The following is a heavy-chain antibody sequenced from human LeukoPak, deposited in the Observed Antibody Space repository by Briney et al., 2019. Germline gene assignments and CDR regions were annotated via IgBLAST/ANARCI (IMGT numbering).Heavy chain of an antibody. CDR3: ATWAFYHSLDV. V-gene: IGHV3-43*02. Sequence: PGGSLRLSCAASGFTFNYFWMHWVRQAPGKGLEWVSLINKDGSATYYADSVKGRFTISRDNSKNSLYLQMNSLRSEDTALYYCATWAFYHSLDVWGQGTTVTVSS. J-gene: IGHJ6*02. D-gene: IGHD1-26*01. CDR1: GFTFNYFW. CDR2: INKDGSAT.